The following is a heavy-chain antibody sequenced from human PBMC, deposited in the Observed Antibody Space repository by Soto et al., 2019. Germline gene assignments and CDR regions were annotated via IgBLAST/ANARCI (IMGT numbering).Heavy chain of an antibody. Sequence: TSETLSLTCAVSGDSISSVNWWSWVRQSPGQGLEWIWDIYHPGTTNYNPSLQSRVSLSVDKSKNEFSLNLTSVTAADTAVYYCARSPGYVTISSLGPWGQGTLVTVSS. D-gene: IGHD3-10*01. J-gene: IGHJ5*02. CDR1: GDSISSVNW. CDR3: ARSPGYVTISSLGP. CDR2: IYHPGTT. V-gene: IGHV4-4*02.